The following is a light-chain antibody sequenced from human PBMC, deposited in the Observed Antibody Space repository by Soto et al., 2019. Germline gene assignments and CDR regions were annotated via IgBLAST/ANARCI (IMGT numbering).Light chain of an antibody. CDR1: NSNIASNT. CDR2: YNN. V-gene: IGLV1-44*01. J-gene: IGLJ1*01. CDR3: AAWDDTLKRYV. Sequence: VLTQPPSASETPGQTVSISCSGSNSNIASNTVNWYQHLPGTAPKLLIYYNNQRPSGVPDRFSGSKSGTSASLAISGLKSEDESDYYCAAWDDTLKRYVFGTGTKVTVL.